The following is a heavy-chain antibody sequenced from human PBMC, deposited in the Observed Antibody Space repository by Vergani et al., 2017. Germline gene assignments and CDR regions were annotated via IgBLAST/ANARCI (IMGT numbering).Heavy chain of an antibody. Sequence: EVELVQSGPEMRKPGESLTISCKGSEYSFGNYWIGWVRQMPGKGLECMGIIYPADSDTRYRPSFQGQVTISADKSISTAFLQWDSLKASDTALYYCARHTSYTDSWCQGTLVTVSS. CDR2: IYPADSDT. CDR1: EYSFGNYW. CDR3: ARHTSYTDS. D-gene: IGHD3-16*01. J-gene: IGHJ4*02. V-gene: IGHV5-51*01.